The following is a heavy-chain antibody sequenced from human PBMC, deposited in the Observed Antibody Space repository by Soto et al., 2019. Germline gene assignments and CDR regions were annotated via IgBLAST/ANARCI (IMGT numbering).Heavy chain of an antibody. CDR2: ISGGGGNT. CDR1: GFTFSSYA. CDR3: AKFANGNGFWFAP. V-gene: IGHV3-23*01. J-gene: IGHJ5*02. Sequence: GGSLRLSCATSGFTFSSYAMTWVRQAPGKGLEWVSAISGGGGNTYYADSVKGRFTISRDNSKNTLYQQMNSLRVEDTAVYYCAKFANGNGFWFAPWGQGTLVTVSS. D-gene: IGHD1-1*01.